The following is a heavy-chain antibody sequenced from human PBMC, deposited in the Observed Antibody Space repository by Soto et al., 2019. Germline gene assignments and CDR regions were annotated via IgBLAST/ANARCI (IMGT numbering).Heavy chain of an antibody. J-gene: IGHJ3*02. V-gene: IGHV3-23*01. CDR3: AKDEVSSSSSVFPDAFDI. CDR1: GFTFSSYA. Sequence: EVQLLESGGGLVQPGGSLRLSCAASGFTFSSYAMSWVRQAPGKGLEWVSAISGSGGSTYYADSVKGRFTISRDNSKNTLYLQMNSLRAEDTAVYYCAKDEVSSSSSVFPDAFDIWGQGTMVTVSS. CDR2: ISGSGGST. D-gene: IGHD6-6*01.